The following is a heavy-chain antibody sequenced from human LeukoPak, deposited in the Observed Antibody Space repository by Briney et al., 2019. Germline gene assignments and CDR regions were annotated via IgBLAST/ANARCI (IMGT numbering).Heavy chain of an antibody. D-gene: IGHD3-3*01. CDR1: GGTFSSYA. V-gene: IGHV1-69*13. J-gene: IGHJ4*02. Sequence: ASVKVSCKASGGTFSSYAISWVRQAPGQGLEWMGGIIPIFGTANYAQKFQGRVTITADESTSTAYMELSSLRSEDTAVYYCARDPFKSAPPFNIRFLEWLLSYWGQGTLVTVSS. CDR2: IIPIFGTA. CDR3: ARDPFKSAPPFNIRFLEWLLSY.